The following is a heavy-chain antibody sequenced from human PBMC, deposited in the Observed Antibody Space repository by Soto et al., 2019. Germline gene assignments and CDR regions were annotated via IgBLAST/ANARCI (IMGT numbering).Heavy chain of an antibody. Sequence: GGSLRLSCAASGFTFSSYAMSWVRQAPGKGLEWVSAISGSGGSTYYADSVKGRFTISRDNSKNTLYLQMNSLRAEDTAVYYCASEITMITRPRADYWGQGTLVTVSS. CDR1: GFTFSSYA. V-gene: IGHV3-23*01. J-gene: IGHJ4*02. CDR3: ASEITMITRPRADY. D-gene: IGHD3-22*01. CDR2: ISGSGGST.